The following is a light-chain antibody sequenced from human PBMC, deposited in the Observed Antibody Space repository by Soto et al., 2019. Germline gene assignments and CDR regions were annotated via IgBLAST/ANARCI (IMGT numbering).Light chain of an antibody. V-gene: IGLV2-14*01. Sequence: QSALTQPASVSGSPGQSITISCTGTSSDVGGYNYVSWYQQYPGKAPKPMIYEVSNRPSGVSNRFSGSKSGNTASLTISGLQAEDEADYYCSSYASSRDVFFGGGTKLTVL. CDR3: SSYASSRDVF. CDR2: EVS. J-gene: IGLJ2*01. CDR1: SSDVGGYNY.